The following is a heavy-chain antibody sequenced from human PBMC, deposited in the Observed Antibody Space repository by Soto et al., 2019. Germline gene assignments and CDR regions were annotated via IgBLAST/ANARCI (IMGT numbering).Heavy chain of an antibody. D-gene: IGHD6-13*01. CDR2: ITPIFGTA. V-gene: IGHV1-69*06. CDR1: GGTFSSYA. Sequence: GASVKVSCKASGGTFSSYAISWVRQAPGQGLEWMGGITPIFGTANYAQKFQGRVTITADKSTSTAYMELSSLRSEDTAVYYCARDLSSSWPGFFDYWGQGTLVTVSS. CDR3: ARDLSSSWPGFFDY. J-gene: IGHJ4*02.